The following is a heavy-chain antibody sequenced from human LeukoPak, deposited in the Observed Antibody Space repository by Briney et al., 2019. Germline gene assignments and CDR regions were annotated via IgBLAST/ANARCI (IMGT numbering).Heavy chain of an antibody. J-gene: IGHJ4*02. CDR1: GGTFSSYA. CDR3: ARERAWWPQYYFDY. V-gene: IGHV1-69*13. CDR2: IIPIFGTA. D-gene: IGHD2-15*01. Sequence: ASVKVSCTASGGTFSSYAISWVRQAPGQGLEWMGGIIPIFGTANYAQKFQGRVTITADESTSTAYMELSSLRSEDTAVYYCARERAWWPQYYFDYWGQGTLVTVSS.